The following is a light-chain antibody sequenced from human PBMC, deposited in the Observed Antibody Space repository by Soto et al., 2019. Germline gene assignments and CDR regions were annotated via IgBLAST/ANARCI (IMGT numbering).Light chain of an antibody. V-gene: IGKV1-5*03. J-gene: IGKJ4*02. Sequence: DIQMTQSPSTLSASVGDRVTITCRASQSISNWLAWYQQKPGKAPKVLIYKTSNLESGVPSRFSGSGSGTEFTLSISSLQPDDFATYYCQQYGGFPLTFGGGTKVELK. CDR1: QSISNW. CDR3: QQYGGFPLT. CDR2: KTS.